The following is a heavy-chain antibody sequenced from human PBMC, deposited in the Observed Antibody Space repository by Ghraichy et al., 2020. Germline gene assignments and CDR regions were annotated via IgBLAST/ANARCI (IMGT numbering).Heavy chain of an antibody. CDR1: GFTFSDHY. J-gene: IGHJ6*02. D-gene: IGHD1-1*01. V-gene: IGHV3-72*01. Sequence: GGSLRLSCAASGFTFSDHYMEWVRQAPGKGLEWVGRSRDKAKSYTTEYAASVKGRFTISRDDSKNSLYLQMNSLKTEDTAVYYCARGAVTTKPNHYAMDVWGQGTTVTVSS. CDR3: ARGAVTTKPNHYAMDV. CDR2: SRDKAKSYTT.